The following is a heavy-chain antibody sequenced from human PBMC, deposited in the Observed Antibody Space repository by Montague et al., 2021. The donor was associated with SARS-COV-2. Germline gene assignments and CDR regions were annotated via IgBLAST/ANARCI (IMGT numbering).Heavy chain of an antibody. J-gene: IGHJ6*02. CDR3: ARRIDYYGIDV. V-gene: IGHV4-61*02. Sequence: TLSLTCTVSGGSISSGSHYWSWIRQPAGKGLEWIGRIDTSGNTKYISSLKSRVTISVDTSKNQFSLKLSSVTAADTAVYYCARRIDYYGIDVWGQGTTVIVSS. CDR1: GGSISSGSHY. D-gene: IGHD1-26*01. CDR2: IDTSGNT.